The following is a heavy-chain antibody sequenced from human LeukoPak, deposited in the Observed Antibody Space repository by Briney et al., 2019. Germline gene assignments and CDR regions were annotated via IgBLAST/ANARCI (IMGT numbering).Heavy chain of an antibody. D-gene: IGHD6-19*01. CDR1: GFTFATYV. Sequence: QPGGSLRLSCAASGFTFATYVMTWVRQAPGKGLEWVSSVGGDGRVTYYADSVKGRFTISRDNSKNTLYLQMNSLRAEDTAVYYCAKSQAYSSGWYLGRGDAFDIWGQGTMVTVSS. J-gene: IGHJ3*02. CDR2: VGGDGRVT. CDR3: AKSQAYSSGWYLGRGDAFDI. V-gene: IGHV3-23*01.